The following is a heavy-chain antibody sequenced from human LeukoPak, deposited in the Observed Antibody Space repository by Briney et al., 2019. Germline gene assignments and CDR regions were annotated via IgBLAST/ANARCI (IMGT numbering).Heavy chain of an antibody. CDR3: GRDSLRVKAYYYYYYMDV. J-gene: IGHJ6*03. D-gene: IGHD3-3*01. V-gene: IGHV1-69*06. CDR2: IIPIFGTA. Sequence: GASVKVSCKASGGTFSSYAISWVRQAPGQGLEWMGGIIPIFGTANYAQKFQGRVTITADKSTSTAYMELSSLRSEDTAVYYCGRDSLRVKAYYYYYYMDVWGKGTTVTVSS. CDR1: GGTFSSYA.